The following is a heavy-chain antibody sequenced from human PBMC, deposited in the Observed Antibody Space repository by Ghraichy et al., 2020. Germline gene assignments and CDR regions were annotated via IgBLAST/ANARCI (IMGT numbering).Heavy chain of an antibody. V-gene: IGHV1-18*04. CDR3: ARDRDWNLDY. D-gene: IGHD1-1*01. CDR2: ISARFGNT. CDR1: GYTFTTYG. J-gene: IGHJ4*02. Sequence: ASVKVSCKASGYTFTTYGISWVRQVPGQGPEWMGWISARFGNTKIAQNLQDRVSMTTDTSTSTAYMEMRSLKSDDTAVYFCARDRDWNLDYWGQGTLVTVSS.